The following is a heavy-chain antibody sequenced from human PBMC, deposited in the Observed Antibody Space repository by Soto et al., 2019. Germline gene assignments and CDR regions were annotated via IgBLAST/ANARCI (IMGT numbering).Heavy chain of an antibody. CDR2: IYYSGST. D-gene: IGHD3-3*02. Sequence: SETLSLTCTVSGGSISSSSYYWGWIRQPPGKGLEWIGSIYYSGSTYYNPSLKSRVTISVDTSKNQFSLKLSSVTAADTAVYYCARTIFAGIFGVVTPNWFDPWGQGTLVTVSS. J-gene: IGHJ5*02. CDR3: ARTIFAGIFGVVTPNWFDP. CDR1: GGSISSSSYY. V-gene: IGHV4-39*01.